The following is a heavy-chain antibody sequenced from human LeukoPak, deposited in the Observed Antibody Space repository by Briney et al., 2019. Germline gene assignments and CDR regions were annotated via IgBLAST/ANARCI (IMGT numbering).Heavy chain of an antibody. Sequence: GGSPRLSCAASGFTVSSNYMSWVRQSPGKGLEWLSVIYSGGSTYYADSVKGRFNIYRDHSKNTLYLQLNSLRAEDTAVYYCARNRDYGQTGYFDYWGQGTLVTVSS. V-gene: IGHV3-66*01. CDR2: IYSGGST. D-gene: IGHD4/OR15-4a*01. CDR1: GFTVSSNY. J-gene: IGHJ4*02. CDR3: ARNRDYGQTGYFDY.